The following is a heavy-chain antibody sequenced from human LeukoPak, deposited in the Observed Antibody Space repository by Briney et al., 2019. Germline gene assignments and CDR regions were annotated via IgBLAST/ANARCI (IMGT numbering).Heavy chain of an antibody. CDR2: IKQDGSEK. J-gene: IGHJ4*02. Sequence: PGGSLRLSCAASGFTFSSYWMSWVRQAPGKGLEWVANIKQDGSEKYYVDSVKGRSTISRDNAKNSLYLQMNSLRAEDTAVYYCATLPAPYGANFDYWGQGTLVTVSS. CDR3: ATLPAPYGANFDY. V-gene: IGHV3-7*01. D-gene: IGHD4/OR15-4a*01. CDR1: GFTFSSYW.